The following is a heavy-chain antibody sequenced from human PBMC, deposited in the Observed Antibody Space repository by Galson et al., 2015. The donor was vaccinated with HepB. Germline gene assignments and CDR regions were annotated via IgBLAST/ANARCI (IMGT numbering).Heavy chain of an antibody. CDR3: SSGVVIIGAYNWFDP. D-gene: IGHD3-3*01. J-gene: IGHJ5*02. Sequence: LRLSCAASGFTFSSYAMSWVRQAPGKGLEWVSAISGSGGSTYYADSVKGRFTISRDNSKNTLYLQMNSLRAEDTAVYYCSSGVVIIGAYNWFDPWGQGTLVTVSS. CDR1: GFTFSSYA. CDR2: ISGSGGST. V-gene: IGHV3-23*01.